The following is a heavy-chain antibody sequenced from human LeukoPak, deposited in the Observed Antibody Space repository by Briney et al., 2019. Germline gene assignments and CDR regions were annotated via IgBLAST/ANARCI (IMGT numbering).Heavy chain of an antibody. CDR2: IYASGNS. V-gene: IGHV4-61*02. Sequence: SETLSLTCTVSGGSISSGTYYWSWIRQPAGKGLEWIGRIYASGNSNYNPSLKSRVTMSVDTSKNQFFLKLSSVTAADTAVYYCATGAGDFDHWGQGTLVTVSS. CDR3: ATGAGDFDH. D-gene: IGHD3-10*01. J-gene: IGHJ4*01. CDR1: GGSISSGTYY.